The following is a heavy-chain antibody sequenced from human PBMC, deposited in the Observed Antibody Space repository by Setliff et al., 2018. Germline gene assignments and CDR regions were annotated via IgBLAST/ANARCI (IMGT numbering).Heavy chain of an antibody. V-gene: IGHV3-30-3*01. CDR3: ARDWDILVGEDDY. J-gene: IGHJ4*02. D-gene: IGHD2-15*01. CDR2: ISYDGSNK. Sequence: GGSLRLSCAASGFTFSSYAMHWVRQAPGKGLEWVAVISYDGSNKYYADSVKGRFTISKDNSKNTLYLQMNSLRAEDTAVYYCARDWDILVGEDDYWGQGTLVTVSS. CDR1: GFTFSSYA.